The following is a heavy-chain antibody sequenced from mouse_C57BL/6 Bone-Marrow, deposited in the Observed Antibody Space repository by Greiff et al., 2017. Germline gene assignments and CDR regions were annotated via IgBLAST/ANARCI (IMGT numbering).Heavy chain of an antibody. CDR1: GYTFTSYW. CDR3: ASDSSGYYYAMDY. Sequence: VKLQQPGAELVRPGSSVKLSCKASGYTFTSYWMHWVKQRPIQGLEWIGNIDPSDSETHYNQKFKDKATLTVDKSSSTAYMQLSSLTSEDSAVYYCASDSSGYYYAMDYWGQGTSVTVSS. J-gene: IGHJ4*01. D-gene: IGHD3-2*02. V-gene: IGHV1-52*01. CDR2: IDPSDSET.